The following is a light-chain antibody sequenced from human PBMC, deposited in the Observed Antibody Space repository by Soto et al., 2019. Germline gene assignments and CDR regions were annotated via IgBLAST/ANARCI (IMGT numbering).Light chain of an antibody. Sequence: QSVLTQPASVSGSPGQSITISCTGTSSDIGRYKFVSWFQQHPGKAPKLLIFEGTNRPSGVSNRFSGSKSGNTASLTTSGLQAEDEAIYFCSSSTNTNTLVIFGGGTKVTVL. J-gene: IGLJ2*01. CDR2: EGT. V-gene: IGLV2-14*01. CDR3: SSSTNTNTLVI. CDR1: SSDIGRYKF.